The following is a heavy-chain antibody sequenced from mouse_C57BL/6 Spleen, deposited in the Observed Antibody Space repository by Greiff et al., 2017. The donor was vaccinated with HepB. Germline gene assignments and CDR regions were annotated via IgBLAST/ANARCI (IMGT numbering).Heavy chain of an antibody. J-gene: IGHJ1*03. CDR2: INPYNGGT. Sequence: EVQLQQSGPVLVKPGASVKMSCKASGYTFTDYYMNWVKQSHGKSLEWIGVINPYNGGTSYNQKFKGKATLTVDKSSSTAYMDLNSLTSEDSAVYYGARRDVRYFDVWGTGTTVTVAS. CDR3: ARRDVRYFDV. V-gene: IGHV1-19*01. CDR1: GYTFTDYY. D-gene: IGHD3-3*01.